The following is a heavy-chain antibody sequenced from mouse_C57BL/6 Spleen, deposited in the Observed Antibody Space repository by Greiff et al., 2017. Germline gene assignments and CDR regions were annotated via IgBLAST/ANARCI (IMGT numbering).Heavy chain of an antibody. CDR1: GYTFTSYW. CDR3: ARSYYERGFAY. CDR2: IDPSDSYT. V-gene: IGHV1-69*01. J-gene: IGHJ3*01. Sequence: QVQLQQPGAELVMPGASVKLSCKASGYTFTSYWMHWVKQRPGQGLEWIGEIDPSDSYTTYNQKFKGKSTLTVDKSSSTAYMQLSSLTSEDSAVYYCARSYYERGFAYWGQGTLVTVSA. D-gene: IGHD2-10*01.